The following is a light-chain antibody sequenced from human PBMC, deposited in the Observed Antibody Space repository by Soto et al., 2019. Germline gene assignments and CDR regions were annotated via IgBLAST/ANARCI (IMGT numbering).Light chain of an antibody. Sequence: SSELTQPPSVSVAPGQTARISCGGNNIGSKSVHWFQQKPGQAPVLVVYDDNDRPSGIPERFSGSNSGNTATLTISRVEAGDEADYYCQVWDSISDHFVFGTGTKLTVL. CDR1: NIGSKS. J-gene: IGLJ1*01. CDR2: DDN. CDR3: QVWDSISDHFV. V-gene: IGLV3-21*02.